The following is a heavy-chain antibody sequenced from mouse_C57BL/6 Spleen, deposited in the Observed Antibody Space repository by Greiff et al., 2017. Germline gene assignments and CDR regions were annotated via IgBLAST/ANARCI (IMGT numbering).Heavy chain of an antibody. V-gene: IGHV1-81*01. D-gene: IGHD2-5*01. J-gene: IGHJ4*01. CDR1: GYTFTSYG. CDR2: IYPRSGNT. Sequence: QVQLQQSGAELARPGASVKLSCKASGYTFTSYGISWVKQRTGQGLEWIGEIYPRSGNTYYNEKFKGKATLTADKSSSTAYMELRSLTSEDSAVYFCARTLSTYYSNSYYAMDYWGQGTSVTVSS. CDR3: ARTLSTYYSNSYYAMDY.